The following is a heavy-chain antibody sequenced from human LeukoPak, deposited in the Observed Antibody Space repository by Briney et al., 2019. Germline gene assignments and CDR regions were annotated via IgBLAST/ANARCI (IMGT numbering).Heavy chain of an antibody. D-gene: IGHD3-16*02. V-gene: IGHV4-38-2*02. Sequence: PSETLSLTCTVSGYSISSGYYWGWIRQPPGKGLEWIGSIYHSGSTYYNPSLKSRVTISVDTSKNQFSLKLSSVTAADTAVYYCARVTDIVGYQFDYWGREPWSPSPQ. CDR2: IYHSGST. CDR1: GYSISSGYY. CDR3: ARVTDIVGYQFDY. J-gene: IGHJ4*02.